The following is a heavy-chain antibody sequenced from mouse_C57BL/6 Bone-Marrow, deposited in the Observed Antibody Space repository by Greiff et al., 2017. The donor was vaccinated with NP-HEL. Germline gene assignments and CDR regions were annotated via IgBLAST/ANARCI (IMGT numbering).Heavy chain of an antibody. CDR2: IDPSDSYT. V-gene: IGHV1-50*01. Sequence: QVQLQQPGAELVKPGASVKLSCKASGYTFTSYWMQWVKQRPGQGLEWIGEIDPSDSYTNYNQKFKGKATLTVDTSSSTAYMQLSSLTSEDSAVYYCARNGYYWGQGTTLTVSS. CDR1: GYTFTSYW. CDR3: ARNGYY. J-gene: IGHJ2*01. D-gene: IGHD2-2*01.